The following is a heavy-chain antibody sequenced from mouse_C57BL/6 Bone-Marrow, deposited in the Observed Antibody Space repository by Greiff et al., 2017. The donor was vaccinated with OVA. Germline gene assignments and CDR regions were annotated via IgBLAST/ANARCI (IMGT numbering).Heavy chain of an antibody. D-gene: IGHD1-1*01. J-gene: IGHJ2*01. CDR2: IYPGDGDT. CDR1: GYAFSSSW. Sequence: LVESGPELVKPGASVKISCKASGYAFSSSWMNWVKQRPGKGLEWIGRIYPGDGDTNYNGKFKGKATLTADKSSSTAYMQLSSLTSEDSAVYFCASYGSSLFDYWGQGTTLTVSS. V-gene: IGHV1-82*01. CDR3: ASYGSSLFDY.